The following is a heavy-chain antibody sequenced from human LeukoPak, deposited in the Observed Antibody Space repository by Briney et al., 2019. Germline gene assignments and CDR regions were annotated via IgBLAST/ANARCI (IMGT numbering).Heavy chain of an antibody. J-gene: IGHJ5*02. CDR1: GYSISSGYY. CDR2: IYHSGST. CDR3: ATIAVTWFDP. Sequence: SETRSLTCIVSGYSISSGYYWGWIRQPPGKGLEWIGSIYHSGSTHYNPSLKSRVTISGDTSKNQFSLKLSSVTAADTAVYYCATIAVTWFDPWGQGTLVTVSS. V-gene: IGHV4-38-2*02. D-gene: IGHD4-17*01.